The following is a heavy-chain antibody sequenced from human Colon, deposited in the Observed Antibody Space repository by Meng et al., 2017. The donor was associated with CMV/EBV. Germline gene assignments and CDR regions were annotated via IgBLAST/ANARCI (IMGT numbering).Heavy chain of an antibody. CDR2: INQDGSIR. CDR1: GFNFGFYW. J-gene: IGHJ4*02. CDR3: AKDLGAQGVGATPNY. D-gene: IGHD1-26*01. V-gene: IGHV3-7*01. Sequence: GESLKISCAASGFNFGFYWMTWVRQAPGKGPELVANINQDGSIRNYLDSVKGRFTISRDNAKASLYLQMNSLRPEDTAVYYCAKDLGAQGVGATPNYWGQGTLVTVSS.